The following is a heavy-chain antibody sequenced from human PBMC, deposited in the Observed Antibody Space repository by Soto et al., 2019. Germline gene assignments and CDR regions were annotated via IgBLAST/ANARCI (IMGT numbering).Heavy chain of an antibody. J-gene: IGHJ4*02. CDR3: ASLNWEVPATGP. V-gene: IGHV3-7*03. D-gene: IGHD2-2*01. CDR2: IKDDGTKT. Sequence: EVQLVESGGGLVQPGGSLRLSCSASGFTYSAYYMNWVRQAPGKGVEWVANIKDDGTKTFYADSVRGRFTISRDNAKNSLYLQMNSLRAEDTAVYYCASLNWEVPATGPWGRGTLVTVSS. CDR1: GFTYSAYY.